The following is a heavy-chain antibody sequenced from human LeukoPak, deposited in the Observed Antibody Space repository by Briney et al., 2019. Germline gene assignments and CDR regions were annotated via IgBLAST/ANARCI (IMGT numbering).Heavy chain of an antibody. CDR1: GGSISSYY. CDR3: ARDTDAGYYDSSSYYYDAFDI. D-gene: IGHD3-22*01. V-gene: IGHV4-4*07. CDR2: IYTSGST. J-gene: IGHJ3*02. Sequence: PSETLSLTCTVSGGSISSYYWSWIRQPAGKGLEWIGRIYTSGSTNYNPSLKSRVTISVDTSKNQFSLKLSSVTAADTAVYYCARDTDAGYYDSSSYYYDAFDIWGQGTMVTVSS.